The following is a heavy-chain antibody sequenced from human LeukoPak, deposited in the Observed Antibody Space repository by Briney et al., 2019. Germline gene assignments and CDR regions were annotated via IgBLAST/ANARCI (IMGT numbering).Heavy chain of an antibody. CDR1: GGSISSYY. D-gene: IGHD4-17*01. Sequence: SETLPITCTVSGGSISSYYLSWIRQPPGKGLEWIGYICYSGSTNYNPSLKSRVTISVDTSKNQFSLKLSSVTAADTAVYYCASGETTVTMVYWGQGTLVTVSS. V-gene: IGHV4-59*08. CDR2: ICYSGST. J-gene: IGHJ4*02. CDR3: ASGETTVTMVY.